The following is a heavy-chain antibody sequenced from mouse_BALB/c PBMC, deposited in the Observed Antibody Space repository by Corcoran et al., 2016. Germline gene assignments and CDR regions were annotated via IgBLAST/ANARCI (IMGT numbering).Heavy chain of an antibody. J-gene: IGHJ2*01. CDR1: GYTFTDYV. CDR2: IYPGSGST. V-gene: IGHV1-81*01. Sequence: QVQLQQSGPELVKPGASVKMSCKASGYTFTDYVISWVKQRTGQGLEWIGEIYPGSGSTYYNEKFKDKATLTADKSSNTAYMQLSSLTSEDSVVYFCALQYYLDYWGQGTTLTVSS. CDR3: ALQYYLDY.